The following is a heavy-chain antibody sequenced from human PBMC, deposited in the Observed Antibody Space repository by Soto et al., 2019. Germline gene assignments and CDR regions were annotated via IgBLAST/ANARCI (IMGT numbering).Heavy chain of an antibody. V-gene: IGHV3-23*01. CDR1: GFTFSSYA. CDR2: ISGSGGST. Sequence: GGSLRLSCAASGFTFSSYAMSWVRQAPGKGLEWVSAISGSGGSTYYADSVKGRFTISRDNSKNTLYLQMNSLRAEDTAVYYCAKDHPIYYGDYEYYMDVWGKGTTVTVSS. CDR3: AKDHPIYYGDYEYYMDV. D-gene: IGHD4-17*01. J-gene: IGHJ6*03.